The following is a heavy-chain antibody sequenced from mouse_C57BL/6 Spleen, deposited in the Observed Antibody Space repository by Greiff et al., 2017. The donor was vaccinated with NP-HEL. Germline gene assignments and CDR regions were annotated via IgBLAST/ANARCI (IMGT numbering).Heavy chain of an antibody. V-gene: IGHV1-82*01. CDR2: IYPGDGDT. D-gene: IGHD1-1*01. CDR3: ARWDTTVVATDYFDY. J-gene: IGHJ2*01. CDR1: GYAFSSSW. Sequence: QVQLQQSGPELVKPGASVKISCKASGYAFSSSWMNWVKQRPGKGLEWIGRIYPGDGDTNYTGKFTGKATLTADKSSSTAYMQLSSLTSEDSAVYFCARWDTTVVATDYFDYWGQGTTLTVSS.